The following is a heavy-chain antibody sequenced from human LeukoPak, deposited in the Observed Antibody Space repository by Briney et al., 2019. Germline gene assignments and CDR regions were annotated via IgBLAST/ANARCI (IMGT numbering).Heavy chain of an antibody. CDR1: GGTFSSYA. D-gene: IGHD6-13*01. J-gene: IGHJ3*02. CDR2: IIPIFGTA. V-gene: IGHV1-69*05. CDR3: ARDPAAAGINAFDI. Sequence: GASVKVSCKASGGTFSSYAISWVRQAPGQGLEWMGGIIPIFGTANYAQKFQGRVTITTDESTSTAYMELSSLRSEDTAVYYCARDPAAAGINAFDIWGQGTMVTVS.